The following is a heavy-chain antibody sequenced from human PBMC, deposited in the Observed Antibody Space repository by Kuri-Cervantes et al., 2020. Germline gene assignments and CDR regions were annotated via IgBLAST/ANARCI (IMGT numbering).Heavy chain of an antibody. CDR3: ARDPGSRWLPFDY. CDR1: GFTFDDYA. V-gene: IGHV3-9*01. D-gene: IGHD6-19*01. Sequence: SLKISCAASGFTFDDYAMHWVRQAPGKGLEWVSGISWNSGSIGYADSVKGRFTISRGNAKNSLYLQMNSLRDEDTAVYYCARDPGSRWLPFDYWGQGTLVTVSS. CDR2: ISWNSGSI. J-gene: IGHJ4*02.